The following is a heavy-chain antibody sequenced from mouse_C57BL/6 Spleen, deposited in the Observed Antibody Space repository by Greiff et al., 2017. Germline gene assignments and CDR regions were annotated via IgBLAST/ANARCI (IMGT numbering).Heavy chain of an antibody. V-gene: IGHV1-76*01. J-gene: IGHJ2*01. Sequence: VHLVESGAELVRPGASVKLSCKASGYTFTDYYINWVKQRPGQGLEWIARIYPGSGNTYYNEKFKGKATLTAEKSSSTAYMQLSSLTSEDSAVYFCARADVALDYWGQGTTLTVSS. CDR1: GYTFTDYY. CDR2: IYPGSGNT. CDR3: ARADVALDY.